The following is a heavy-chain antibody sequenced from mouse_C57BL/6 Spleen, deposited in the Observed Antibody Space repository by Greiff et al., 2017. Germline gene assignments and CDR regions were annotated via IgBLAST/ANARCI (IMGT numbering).Heavy chain of an antibody. CDR2: ISSGGDYI. CDR1: GFTFSSYA. V-gene: IGHV5-9-1*02. CDR3: TREGTTVVATDAMDD. J-gene: IGHJ4*01. Sequence: EVKLVESGEGLVKPGGSLKLSCAASGFTFSSYAMSWVRQTPEKRLEWVAYISSGGDYIYYADTVKGRFTISRDNARNTLYLQMSSLKSEDTAMYYCTREGTTVVATDAMDDGGQGTSVTVSS. D-gene: IGHD1-1*01.